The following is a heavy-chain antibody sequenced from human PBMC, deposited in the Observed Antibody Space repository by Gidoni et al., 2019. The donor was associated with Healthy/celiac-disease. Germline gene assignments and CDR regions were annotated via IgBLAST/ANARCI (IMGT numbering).Heavy chain of an antibody. V-gene: IGHV1-69*06. CDR1: GGTFSSYA. D-gene: IGHD3-10*01. CDR3: AAPNYGSGSYGAFDI. CDR2: VIPIFGTA. Sequence: EVKKPGSSVKVSCKASGGTFSSYAISWVRQATGQGLEGMAGVIPIFGTANYAQKFQGRVTITADKSTSTAYMELSSLRSEDTAVYYCAAPNYGSGSYGAFDIWGQGTMVTVSS. J-gene: IGHJ3*02.